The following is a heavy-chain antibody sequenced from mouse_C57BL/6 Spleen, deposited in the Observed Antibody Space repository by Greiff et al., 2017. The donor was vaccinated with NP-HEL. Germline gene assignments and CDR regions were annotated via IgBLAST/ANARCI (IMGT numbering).Heavy chain of an antibody. V-gene: IGHV5-4*01. CDR1: GFTFSSYA. D-gene: IGHD2-4*01. CDR3: ARDRDDYDGAWFAY. Sequence: EVHLVESGGGLVKPGGSLKLSCAASGFTFSSYAMSWVRQTPEKRLEWVATISDGGSYTYYPDNVKGRFTISRDNAKNNLYLQMSHLKSEDTAMYYCARDRDDYDGAWFAYWGQGPLVTVSA. J-gene: IGHJ3*01. CDR2: ISDGGSYT.